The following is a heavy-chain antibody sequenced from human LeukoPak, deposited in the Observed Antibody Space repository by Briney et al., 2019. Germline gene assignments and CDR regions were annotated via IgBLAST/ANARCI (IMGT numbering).Heavy chain of an antibody. D-gene: IGHD3-16*02. CDR1: GYTLTELS. CDR2: FDPEDGET. J-gene: IGHJ5*02. V-gene: IGHV1-24*01. Sequence: ASVKVSCKVSGYTLTELSMHWVRQAPGKGLEWMGGFDPEDGETIYAQKFQGRVTMTEDTSTDTAYMELSSLRSEDTAVYYCATFVPGIGWIDPWGQGTLVTVSS. CDR3: ATFVPGIGWIDP.